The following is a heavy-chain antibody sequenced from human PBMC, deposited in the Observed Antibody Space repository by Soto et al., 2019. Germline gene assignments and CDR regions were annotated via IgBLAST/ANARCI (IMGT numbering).Heavy chain of an antibody. V-gene: IGHV1-2*02. D-gene: IGHD5-12*01. CDR2: INPNSGGT. CDR3: ARSAGATINYYYYGMDV. J-gene: IGHJ6*02. CDR1: VYTFTGYY. Sequence: LVKVSCKASVYTFTGYYMHWVRQAHGQGLEWMGWINPNSGGTNYAQKFQGRVTMTRDTSISTAYMELSRLRSDDTAVYYCARSAGATINYYYYGMDVWGQGTTVTGSS.